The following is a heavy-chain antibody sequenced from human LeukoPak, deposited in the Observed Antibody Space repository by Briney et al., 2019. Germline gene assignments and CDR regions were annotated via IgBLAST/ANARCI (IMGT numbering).Heavy chain of an antibody. D-gene: IGHD3-3*01. Sequence: GGSLRLSCAASGFTFSSYWMHWVRQAPGKGLVWVSRINTDGSSTSYADSVKGRFTISRDNAKNTLYLQMNSLRAEDTAVYYCARDPRTYYDFWSGPLDYWGQGTLVTVSS. CDR1: GFTFSSYW. V-gene: IGHV3-74*01. J-gene: IGHJ4*02. CDR3: ARDPRTYYDFWSGPLDY. CDR2: INTDGSST.